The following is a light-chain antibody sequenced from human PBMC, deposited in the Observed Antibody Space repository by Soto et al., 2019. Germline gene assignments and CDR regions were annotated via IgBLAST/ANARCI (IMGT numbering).Light chain of an antibody. CDR3: HVWDSDANHVV. J-gene: IGLJ2*01. CDR2: YEI. CDR1: DIGSKS. V-gene: IGLV3-21*01. Sequence: SYELTQPPSVSVAPGMTARITCGGNDIGSKSVHWYQQKPGQAPVLVIYYEIDRPSGIPERVSGSNSGNTATLTITRVDAGDEADYYCHVWDSDANHVVFGGGTKLTVL.